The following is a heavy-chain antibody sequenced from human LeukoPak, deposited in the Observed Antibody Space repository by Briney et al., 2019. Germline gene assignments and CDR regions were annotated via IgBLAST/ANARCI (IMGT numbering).Heavy chain of an antibody. CDR2: IYYSGST. V-gene: IGHV4-59*01. CDR3: ARDISFHH. CDR1: GDSIRSSH. Sequence: SETLSLTCTVSGDSIRSSHWNWLRQPPGKGLEWIGYIYYSGSTKYNPSLESRVTISVDTSKNQFSLKLSSVTAADTAVYYCARDISFHHWGQGTLVTVSS. J-gene: IGHJ1*01. D-gene: IGHD3-9*01.